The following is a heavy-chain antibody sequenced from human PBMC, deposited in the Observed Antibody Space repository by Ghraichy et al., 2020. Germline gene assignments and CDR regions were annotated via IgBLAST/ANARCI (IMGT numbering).Heavy chain of an antibody. CDR3: ASDIAVAGGFDY. Sequence: GSLRLSCAASGFTFSSYSMNWVRQAPGKGLEWVSSISSSSSYIYYADSVKGRFTISRDNAKNSLYLQMNSLRAEDTAVYYCASDIAVAGGFDYWGQGTLVTVSS. D-gene: IGHD6-19*01. CDR2: ISSSSSYI. V-gene: IGHV3-21*01. J-gene: IGHJ4*02. CDR1: GFTFSSYS.